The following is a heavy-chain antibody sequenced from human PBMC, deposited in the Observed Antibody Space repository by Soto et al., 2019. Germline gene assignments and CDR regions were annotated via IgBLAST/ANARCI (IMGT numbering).Heavy chain of an antibody. Sequence: TLSLTCTVSGGSVSSGSYYWSWIRQPPGKALEWVAVIYWDNDKRYNPSLNSRLSITKDTSRNQVVLTMTNMDPVDTGTYFCAHLTITYGGVIGLDAFDTWGQGTLVTVSS. D-gene: IGHD3-16*02. CDR3: AHLTITYGGVIGLDAFDT. CDR2: IYWDNDK. CDR1: GGSVSSGSYY. J-gene: IGHJ3*02. V-gene: IGHV2-5*08.